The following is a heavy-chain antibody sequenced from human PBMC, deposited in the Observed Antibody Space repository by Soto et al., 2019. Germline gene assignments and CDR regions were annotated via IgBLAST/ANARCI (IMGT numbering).Heavy chain of an antibody. D-gene: IGHD2-15*01. CDR3: ARHASVVVVVAATPVLNSFDI. CDR2: IYYSGRT. J-gene: IGHJ3*02. CDR1: GGSIGSYY. V-gene: IGHV4-59*08. Sequence: SETLSLTCTVSGGSIGSYYWSWIRQPPGKGLEWIGYIYYSGRTNYNPSLKSRVTISVDTSKNHFSLKLSSVTAADTAVYYCARHASVVVVVAATPVLNSFDIWGQGTMVTVSS.